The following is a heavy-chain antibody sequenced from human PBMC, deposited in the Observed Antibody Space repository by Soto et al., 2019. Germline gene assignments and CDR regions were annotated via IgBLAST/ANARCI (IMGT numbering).Heavy chain of an antibody. V-gene: IGHV6-1*01. CDR3: ARDSVPGVAAAGNWFDP. D-gene: IGHD6-13*01. Sequence: QSQTLSLTCAISGDSVSSNSAAWNWIRQSPSRGLEWLGRTYYRSKWYNDYAVSVKSRITINPDTSKNQFSLQLNSVTPEDTAVYYCARDSVPGVAAAGNWFDPWGQGTLVTVSS. CDR1: GDSVSSNSAA. J-gene: IGHJ5*02. CDR2: TYYRSKWYN.